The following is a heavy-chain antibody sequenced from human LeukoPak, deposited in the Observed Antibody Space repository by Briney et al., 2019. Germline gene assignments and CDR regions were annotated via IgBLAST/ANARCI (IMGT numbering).Heavy chain of an antibody. CDR2: INHSGST. CDR3: ARGFRVPSWFDP. J-gene: IGHJ5*02. Sequence: SETLSLTGAVYGGSFSGYYWSWIRQPPGKGLEWIGEINHSGSTNYNPSLKSRVTISVDTSKNQFSLKLSSVTAADTAVYYCARGFRVPSWFDPWGQGTLVTVSS. V-gene: IGHV4-34*01. CDR1: GGSFSGYY. D-gene: IGHD3-10*01.